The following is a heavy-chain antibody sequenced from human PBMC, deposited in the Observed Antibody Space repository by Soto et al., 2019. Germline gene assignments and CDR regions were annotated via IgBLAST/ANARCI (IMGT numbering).Heavy chain of an antibody. J-gene: IGHJ6*03. CDR1: GGSISSYY. CDR2: IYYSGST. CDR3: ARVVTGTTGLARDYYYMDV. V-gene: IGHV4-59*01. D-gene: IGHD1-7*01. Sequence: SETLSLTCTVSGGSISSYYWSWIRQPPGKGLEWIGYIYYSGSTNYNPSLKSRVTISVDTSKNQFSLKLSSVTAADTAVYYCARVVTGTTGLARDYYYMDVWGKGTTVTVSS.